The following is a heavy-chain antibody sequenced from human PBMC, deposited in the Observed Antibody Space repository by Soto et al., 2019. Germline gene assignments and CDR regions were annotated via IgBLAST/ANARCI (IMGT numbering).Heavy chain of an antibody. V-gene: IGHV4-39*01. D-gene: IGHD3-10*01. CDR2: IYYSGST. Sequence: SETLSLTCTVSGGSISSSIYYWGWIRQPPGKGLEWIGSIYYSGSTYYNPSLKSRVTISVDTSKNQFSLKLSSVTAADTAVYYCARPLGGSGSYYIGYWGQGTLVTVSS. CDR3: ARPLGGSGSYYIGY. J-gene: IGHJ4*02. CDR1: GGSISSSIYY.